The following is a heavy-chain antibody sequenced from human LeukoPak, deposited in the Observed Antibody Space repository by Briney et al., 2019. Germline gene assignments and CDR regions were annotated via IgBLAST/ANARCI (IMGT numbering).Heavy chain of an antibody. V-gene: IGHV3-33*01. CDR2: TWHDGSNK. CDR3: ARGGHCSTTSCSNYDGMDV. Sequence: GRSLRLSCAASGFTFSSYGMHWVRQAPGKGLEWVAATWHDGSNKYYADSVKGRFTISRDNSKNTLFLQMNSLRAEDTAVYFCARGGHCSTTSCSNYDGMDVWGQGTTLTVSS. D-gene: IGHD2-2*01. J-gene: IGHJ6*02. CDR1: GFTFSSYG.